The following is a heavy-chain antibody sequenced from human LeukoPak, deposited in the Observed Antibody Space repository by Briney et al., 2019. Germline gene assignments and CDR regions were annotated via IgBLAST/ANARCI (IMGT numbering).Heavy chain of an antibody. D-gene: IGHD3-22*01. CDR3: ASSPSGYWWNFDC. V-gene: IGHV4-39*01. Sequence: SETLSLTCTVSGGSISSNNYYWGWIRQPPGKGLEWIGSIYYSGSTYNNPSLKSRVTISVDTTKNQFSLKLTSVTAADTAVYYCASSPSGYWWNFDCWGQGTLVAVSS. J-gene: IGHJ4*02. CDR2: IYYSGST. CDR1: GGSISSNNYY.